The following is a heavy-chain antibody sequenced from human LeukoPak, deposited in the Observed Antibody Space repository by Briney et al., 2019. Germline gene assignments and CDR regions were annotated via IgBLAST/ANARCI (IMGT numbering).Heavy chain of an antibody. V-gene: IGHV3-21*01. Sequence: PGGSLRLSCAASGFTFSSYSMNWVRQAPGKGLEWVSSISSSSSYIHYADSVKGRFTISRDNAKNSLFLQMNSLRAEDTAVYYCAREGARLTLDYWGQGTLVTVSS. CDR2: ISSSSSYI. CDR1: GFTFSSYS. D-gene: IGHD3-16*01. J-gene: IGHJ4*02. CDR3: AREGARLTLDY.